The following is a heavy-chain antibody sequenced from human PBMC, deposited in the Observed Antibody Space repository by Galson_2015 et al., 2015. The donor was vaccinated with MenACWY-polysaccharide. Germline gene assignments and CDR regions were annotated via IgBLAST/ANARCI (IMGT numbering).Heavy chain of an antibody. CDR2: IKSKYNGGTT. Sequence: SLRLSCATSGFTFSNAWMSWVRQAPGKGLEWVGRIKSKYNGGTTDYAAPVKGRFSISRDDSQSTAYLQMNRLRTDDTGIYYCTTWGLDVYWGQGTVVTVSP. CDR1: GFTFSNAW. V-gene: IGHV3-15*01. CDR3: TTWGLDVY. J-gene: IGHJ4*02. D-gene: IGHD1-1*01.